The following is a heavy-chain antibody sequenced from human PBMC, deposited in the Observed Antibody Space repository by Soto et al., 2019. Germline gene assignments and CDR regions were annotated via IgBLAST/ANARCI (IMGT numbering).Heavy chain of an antibody. V-gene: IGHV1-69*13. CDR3: ARSPHYVWGSYRYASYFDY. D-gene: IGHD3-16*02. J-gene: IGHJ4*02. CDR2: IIPIFGTA. CDR1: GGTFSSYA. Sequence: SVKVSCKASGGTFSSYAISWVRQAPGQGLEWMGGIIPIFGTANYAQKFQGRVTITADESTRTAYMELSSLRSEDTAVYYCARSPHYVWGSYRYASYFDYWGQGTLVTVSS.